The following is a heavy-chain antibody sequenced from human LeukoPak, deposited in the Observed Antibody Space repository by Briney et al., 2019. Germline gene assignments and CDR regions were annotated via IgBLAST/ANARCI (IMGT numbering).Heavy chain of an antibody. Sequence: EGSLRLSCTASGFIFSGSWMAWIRQAPGKGLEWVAIIKKDGSEKYYVDSMKGRFTISRDNAKNSLFLQMNSLRAEDTAIYYCTTDTWYSAGHWGQGTLVTVSS. CDR1: GFIFSGSW. D-gene: IGHD2-15*01. CDR2: IKKDGSEK. J-gene: IGHJ4*02. V-gene: IGHV3-7*03. CDR3: TTDTWYSAGH.